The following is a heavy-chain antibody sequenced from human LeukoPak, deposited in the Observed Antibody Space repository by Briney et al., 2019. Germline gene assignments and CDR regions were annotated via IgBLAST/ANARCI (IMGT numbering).Heavy chain of an antibody. CDR1: GGSISSSNW. J-gene: IGHJ4*02. V-gene: IGHV4-4*02. CDR3: ARGTPFYDFWSGYRPSYFDY. CDR2: IYHSGST. Sequence: PSETLSLTCAVSGGSISSSNWWSWVRQPPGKGLEWIGEIYHSGSTNYNPSLKSRVTISVDTSKNQFSLKLSSVTAADTAVYYCARGTPFYDFWSGYRPSYFDYWGQGTLVTVSS. D-gene: IGHD3-3*01.